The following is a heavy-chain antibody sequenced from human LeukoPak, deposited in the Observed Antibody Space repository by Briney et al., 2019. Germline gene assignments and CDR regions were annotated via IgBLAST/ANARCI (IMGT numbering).Heavy chain of an antibody. V-gene: IGHV3-23*01. CDR1: GFTFSSYA. CDR2: ISGSGGST. Sequence: GGSLRLSCAASGFTFSSYAMSWVRQAPGKGLEWVSAISGSGGSTYYADSVKGRFTISRDNSKNTLYLQMDSLRAEDTAVYYCAKDLIHGGNSGGVDYWGQGTLVTVSS. D-gene: IGHD4-23*01. CDR3: AKDLIHGGNSGGVDY. J-gene: IGHJ4*02.